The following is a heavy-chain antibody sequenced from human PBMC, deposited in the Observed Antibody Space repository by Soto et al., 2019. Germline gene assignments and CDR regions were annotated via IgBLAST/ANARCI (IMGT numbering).Heavy chain of an antibody. V-gene: IGHV3-23*01. D-gene: IGHD1-26*01. J-gene: IGHJ3*02. Sequence: GGSLRLSCAASGFTFSSYAMSWVRQAPGKGLEWVSVISGSGGSTYYADSVKGRFTISRNNSKNTLYRQMNSLRAEDTAVYYCAKTGATGTFDIWGQGTMVTVSS. CDR1: GFTFSSYA. CDR2: ISGSGGST. CDR3: AKTGATGTFDI.